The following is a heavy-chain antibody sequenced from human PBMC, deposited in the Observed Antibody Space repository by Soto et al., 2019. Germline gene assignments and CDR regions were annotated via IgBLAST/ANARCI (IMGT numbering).Heavy chain of an antibody. CDR1: GFTFSSYA. CDR2: ISGSGGST. D-gene: IGHD2-2*02. V-gene: IGHV3-23*01. Sequence: PGGSLRLSCAASGFTFSSYAMSWVRQAPGKGLEWVSAISGSGGSTYYADSVKGRFTISRDNSKNTLYLQMNSLRAEDTAVYYCAIYCSSTSCYNSGGMDVWGKGTTVTVSS. CDR3: AIYCSSTSCYNSGGMDV. J-gene: IGHJ6*03.